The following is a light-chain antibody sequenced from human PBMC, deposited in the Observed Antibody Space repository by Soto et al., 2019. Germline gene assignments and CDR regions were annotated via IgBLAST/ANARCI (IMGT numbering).Light chain of an antibody. CDR2: DNN. Sequence: QSVLTQPPSVSAAPGQKVTISCSGSNSNIGNNYVSWYQQLPGTAPKLLIYDNNKRPSGIPDRFSGSKSGTSATLGITGLQAEDEADYYCQSFDSSLNERVFGGGTKLTVL. CDR3: QSFDSSLNERV. CDR1: NSNIGNNY. J-gene: IGLJ3*02. V-gene: IGLV1-51*01.